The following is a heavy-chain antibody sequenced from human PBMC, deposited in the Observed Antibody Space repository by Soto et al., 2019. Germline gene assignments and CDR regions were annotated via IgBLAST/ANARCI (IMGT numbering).Heavy chain of an antibody. J-gene: IGHJ6*02. Sequence: QVQLVQSGAEVKKPGASVKVSCKASGYTFTSYGISWVRQAPGQGLEWMGWTSAYKGNTNYAQKLQGRVTMTTDTSTSTAYMELRSLRSDDTAVYYCARRQWLVGGYYYGMDVWGQGTTATVSS. CDR2: TSAYKGNT. CDR1: GYTFTSYG. V-gene: IGHV1-18*01. D-gene: IGHD6-19*01. CDR3: ARRQWLVGGYYYGMDV.